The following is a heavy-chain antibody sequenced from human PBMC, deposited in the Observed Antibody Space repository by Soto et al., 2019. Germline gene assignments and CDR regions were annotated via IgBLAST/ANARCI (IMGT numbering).Heavy chain of an antibody. CDR3: ARDRLEYPISCLWYFSP. CDR2: LNIAVTI. Sequence: SETLSLTCSVSGASISSFNWNWVRQPAGKGPEWVGRLNIAVTINYNRSLKSRITMSMDTSKNQITRHLRSVTAADTAIYYCARDRLEYPISCLWYFSPWGQGTLVTVYS. V-gene: IGHV4-4*07. CDR1: GASISSFN. D-gene: IGHD6-13*01. J-gene: IGHJ5*02.